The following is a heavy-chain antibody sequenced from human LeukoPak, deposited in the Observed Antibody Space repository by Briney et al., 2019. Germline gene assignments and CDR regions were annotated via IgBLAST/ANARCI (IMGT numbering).Heavy chain of an antibody. CDR3: ANPYYDIRNYMDV. D-gene: IGHD3-9*01. Sequence: GGSLRLSCAASGFTFSSYAMSWVRQAPGKGLEWVSAISGSGGSTYYADSVKGRFTISRDNSKNTLCLQMNSLRAEDTAVYYCANPYYDIRNYMDVWGKGTTVTVSS. J-gene: IGHJ6*03. CDR2: ISGSGGST. CDR1: GFTFSSYA. V-gene: IGHV3-23*01.